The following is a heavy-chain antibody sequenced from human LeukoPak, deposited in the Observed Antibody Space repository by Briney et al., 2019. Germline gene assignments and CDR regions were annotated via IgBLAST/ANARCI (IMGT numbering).Heavy chain of an antibody. J-gene: IGHJ4*02. V-gene: IGHV1-18*04. CDR3: ARSSELRYFDWLFIFGSFDY. CDR2: ISAYNGNT. CDR1: GYTFTSYG. Sequence: ASVKVSCKASGYTFTSYGISWVRQAPGQGLEWMGWISAYNGNTNYAQKLQGRVTMTTDTSTSTAYMELRSLRSDDTAVYYCARSSELRYFDWLFIFGSFDYWGQGTLVTVPS. D-gene: IGHD3-9*01.